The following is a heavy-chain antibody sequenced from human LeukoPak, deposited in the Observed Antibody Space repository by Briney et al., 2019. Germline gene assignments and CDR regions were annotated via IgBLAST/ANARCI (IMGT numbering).Heavy chain of an antibody. CDR1: GGSISNSNY. CDR3: AREGGPYRPLDY. CDR2: VNLQGST. J-gene: IGHJ4*02. V-gene: IGHV4-4*02. Sequence: SGTLCLTCGASGGSISNSNYWTWVREPPGKVLEWIGEVNLQGSTNYNPSLMGRVAISVDTSENHISLQLTTVTAADTAVYYCAREGGPYRPLDYSGQGTLVTVSS.